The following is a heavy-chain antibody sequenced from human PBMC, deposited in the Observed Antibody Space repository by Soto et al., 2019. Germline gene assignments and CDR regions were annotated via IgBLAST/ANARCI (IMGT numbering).Heavy chain of an antibody. CDR1: GFTFSSYA. J-gene: IGHJ3*02. CDR2: ISGSGGTT. Sequence: EVQLLESGGGLVQPGGSLRLSCAASGFTFSSYAMSWVRQAPGKGLEWVSAISGSGGTTYYADSVKGRFTFSRDNSKNTLYLQMNSLRAEDTAVHYCSKTAYGLFSPFDIWGQGTMATVSS. D-gene: IGHD3-10*02. CDR3: SKTAYGLFSPFDI. V-gene: IGHV3-23*01.